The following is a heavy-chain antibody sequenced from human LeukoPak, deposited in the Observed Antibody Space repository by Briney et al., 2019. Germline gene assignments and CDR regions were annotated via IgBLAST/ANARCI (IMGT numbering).Heavy chain of an antibody. V-gene: IGHV7-4-1*02. J-gene: IGHJ5*02. CDR1: GYTFTNYA. D-gene: IGHD2-2*01. CDR2: INTDTGNP. Sequence: ASVKVSCKASGYTFTNYAMNWVRQAPGQGLEWMGWINTDTGNPTYAQGFARRLVFSLDTSASTAYLQISSLKAEDTAVYYCARTLFGDQYQLLHNWFDPWGQGTLVTVSS. CDR3: ARTLFGDQYQLLHNWFDP.